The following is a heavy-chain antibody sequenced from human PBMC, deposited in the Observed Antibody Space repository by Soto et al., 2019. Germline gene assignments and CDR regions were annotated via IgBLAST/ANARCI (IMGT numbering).Heavy chain of an antibody. CDR1: GGSVSSASYY. J-gene: IGHJ6*02. CDR3: ARDARMPTARGGYYYYALDV. V-gene: IGHV4-61*03. CDR2: IYYTGST. Sequence: QVQLQESGPGLVKPSETLSLTCTVSGGSVSSASYYWSWIRQPLGRGLEWIGCIYYTGSTNLNPSLKSRVAMSVDTSKNHFSLRLNTATAADTAIYFCARDARMPTARGGYYYYALDVWGQGTTVTVSS. D-gene: IGHD4-4*01.